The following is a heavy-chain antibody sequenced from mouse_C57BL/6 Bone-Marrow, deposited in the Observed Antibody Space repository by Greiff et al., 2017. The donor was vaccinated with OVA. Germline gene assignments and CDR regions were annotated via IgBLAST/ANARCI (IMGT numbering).Heavy chain of an antibody. CDR1: GFSFNTYA. CDR2: IRSKSNNYAT. V-gene: IGHV10-1*01. Sequence: EVQRVESGGGLVQPKGSLKLSCAASGFSFNTYAMNWVRQAPGKGLEWVARIRSKSNNYATYYADSVKDRFTISRDDSESMLYLQMNNLKTEDTAMYYCVRHGPKDAMDYWGQGTSVTVSS. CDR3: VRHGPKDAMDY. J-gene: IGHJ4*01.